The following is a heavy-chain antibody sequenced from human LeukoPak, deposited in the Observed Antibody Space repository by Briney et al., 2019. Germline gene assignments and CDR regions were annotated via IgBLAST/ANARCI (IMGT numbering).Heavy chain of an antibody. V-gene: IGHV3-9*01. D-gene: IGHD3-22*01. CDR1: GFIFGDYG. J-gene: IGHJ3*01. CDR3: ARASYYYDTSGLGAFDV. CDR2: INWNSDRI. Sequence: PGGSLRLSCAASGFIFGDYGMYWVRPAPGKGLEWVSGINWNSDRIGYADSVKGRFTISRDNAKNSLYMQMNSVRAEDTALYYCARASYYYDTSGLGAFDVWGQGTTVVVSS.